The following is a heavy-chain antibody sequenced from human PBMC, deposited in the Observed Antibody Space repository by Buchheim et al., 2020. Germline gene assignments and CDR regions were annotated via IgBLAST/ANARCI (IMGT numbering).Heavy chain of an antibody. CDR2: ISYDGSNK. D-gene: IGHD4-23*01. CDR1: GFTFSSYG. Sequence: QVQLVESGGGVVQPGRSLRLSCAASGFTFSSYGMHWVRQAPGKGLEWVAVISYDGSNKYYADSVKGRFTISRDNSKTTLSLQMDSLRAEDTAVYYCAKVSYFSTTVVTQRRAFEIWGQGT. CDR3: AKVSYFSTTVVTQRRAFEI. V-gene: IGHV3-30*18. J-gene: IGHJ3*02.